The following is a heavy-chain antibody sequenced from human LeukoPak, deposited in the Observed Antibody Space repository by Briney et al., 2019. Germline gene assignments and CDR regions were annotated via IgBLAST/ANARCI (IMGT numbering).Heavy chain of an antibody. V-gene: IGHV3-30*03. CDR1: GFTFSSYG. CDR2: ISYDGSNK. J-gene: IGHJ4*02. Sequence: AGGSLRLSCAASGFTFSSYGMHWVRQAPGKGLEWVAVISYDGSNKYYADSVKGRLTISRDNAKNSLYLQMNSLRAEDTAVYYCARVIGSSGSAFDYWGQGTLVTVSS. D-gene: IGHD3-22*01. CDR3: ARVIGSSGSAFDY.